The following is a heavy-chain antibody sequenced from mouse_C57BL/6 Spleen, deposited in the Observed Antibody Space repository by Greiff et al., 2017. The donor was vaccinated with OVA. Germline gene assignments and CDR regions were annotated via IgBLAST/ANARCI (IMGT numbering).Heavy chain of an antibody. Sequence: QVQLKQPGAELVKPGASVKMSCKASGYTFTSYWITWVKQRPGQGLEWIGDIYPGSGSTNYNEKFKSKATLTVDTSSSTAYMQLSSLTSEDSAVYYCAREGITTVVATHDYWGQGTTLTVSS. CDR3: AREGITTVVATHDY. V-gene: IGHV1-55*01. CDR1: GYTFTSYW. J-gene: IGHJ2*01. CDR2: IYPGSGST. D-gene: IGHD1-1*01.